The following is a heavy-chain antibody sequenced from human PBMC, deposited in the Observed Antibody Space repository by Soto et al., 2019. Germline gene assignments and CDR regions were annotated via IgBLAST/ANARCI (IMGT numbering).Heavy chain of an antibody. J-gene: IGHJ4*02. CDR1: GFDFSSYG. V-gene: IGHV3-33*01. D-gene: IGHD2-15*01. CDR3: ARDLWDTYCSGGSCYLPATN. CDR2: IWYDGRNK. Sequence: QVHLVESGGGVVQPGRSLRLSCAASGFDFSSYGMHWVRQAPGKGLEWVAVIWYDGRNKNYADSVKGRFTISRDNSKNTLYLQMTNLRAEDTAVYYCARDLWDTYCSGGSCYLPATNWGQGTLVTVSS.